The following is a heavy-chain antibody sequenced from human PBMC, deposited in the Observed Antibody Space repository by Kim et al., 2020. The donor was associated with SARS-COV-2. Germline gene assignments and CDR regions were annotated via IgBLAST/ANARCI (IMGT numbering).Heavy chain of an antibody. D-gene: IGHD6-19*01. CDR3: AKVYSSGWYYFDY. Sequence: YADSVKGRFTISRDNAKNSLYLQMNSLRAEDTALYYCAKVYSSGWYYFDYLGQGTLVTVSS. J-gene: IGHJ4*02. V-gene: IGHV3-9*01.